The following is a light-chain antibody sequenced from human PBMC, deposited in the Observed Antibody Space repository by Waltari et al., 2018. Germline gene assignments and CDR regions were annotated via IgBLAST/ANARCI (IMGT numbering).Light chain of an antibody. CDR1: SLVQMCGNAH. V-gene: IGKV2-30*02. Sequence: SLVQMCGNAHLFGFHQGPGQAPRALFYKVFIRDSEVPDSFSGGGSAIVFTLGISGVEAEDVGVYYCMQGTPWPYTFGQGTKLEI. CDR2: KVF. J-gene: IGKJ2*01. CDR3: MQGTPWPYT.